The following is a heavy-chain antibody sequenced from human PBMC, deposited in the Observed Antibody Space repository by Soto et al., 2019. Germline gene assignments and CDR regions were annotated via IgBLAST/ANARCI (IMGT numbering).Heavy chain of an antibody. J-gene: IGHJ6*02. CDR2: IYHAGSV. CDR3: ARTFDYYGMDV. CDR1: GXSIASGYY. Sequence: XTLSLTCAVSGXSIASGYYWAWIRQSPGKGLELIGSIYHAGSVYYNPSLNSRVAVSLETSKNHFSLKLTSVTAAYTAVYYFARTFDYYGMDVWGQGTTGTVS. V-gene: IGHV4-38-2*01.